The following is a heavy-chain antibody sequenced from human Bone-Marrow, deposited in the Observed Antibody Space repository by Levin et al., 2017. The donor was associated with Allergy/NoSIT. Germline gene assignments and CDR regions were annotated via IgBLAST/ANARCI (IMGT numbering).Heavy chain of an antibody. CDR1: GFTFSSYG. V-gene: IGHV3-30*18. Sequence: GGSLRLSCAASGFTFSSYGMHWVRQAPGKGLEWVAVISYDGSNKYYADSVKGRFTISRDNSKNTLYLQMNSLRAEDTAVYYCAKDGIAAAGGSYFDYWGQGTLVTVSS. CDR3: AKDGIAAAGGSYFDY. CDR2: ISYDGSNK. D-gene: IGHD6-13*01. J-gene: IGHJ4*02.